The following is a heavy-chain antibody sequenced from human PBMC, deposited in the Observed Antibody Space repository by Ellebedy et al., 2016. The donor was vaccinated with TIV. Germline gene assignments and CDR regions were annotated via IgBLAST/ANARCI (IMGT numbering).Heavy chain of an antibody. D-gene: IGHD2-21*01. CDR1: GFSFSSYA. CDR3: AKDRTPGDCYWVFDF. V-gene: IGHV3-23*01. CDR2: IVGSGGSR. Sequence: PGGSLRLSCAASGFSFSSYAMSWVRQAPGKGLEWVSGIVGSGGSRYADSVKGRFTISRDNSKSTLDLQMSSLRAEDTAVYYCAKDRTPGDCYWVFDFWGQGTLVTVST. J-gene: IGHJ4*02.